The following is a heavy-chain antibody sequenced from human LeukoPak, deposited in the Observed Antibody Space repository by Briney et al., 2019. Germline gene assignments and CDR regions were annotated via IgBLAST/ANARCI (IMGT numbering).Heavy chain of an antibody. V-gene: IGHV3-30*18. CDR2: ILYDGSNK. D-gene: IGHD6-25*01. CDR1: GFTFNSYG. J-gene: IGHJ6*02. Sequence: QSGRSLRLSCAATGFTFNSYGMHWVRQAPGKGLEWVSLILYDGSNKYYADSVRGRFTISRDNSKNTLYLHLNSLRAEDTAVYYCAKAAGDSYYYAMDVWGQGTTVTVSS. CDR3: AKAAGDSYYYAMDV.